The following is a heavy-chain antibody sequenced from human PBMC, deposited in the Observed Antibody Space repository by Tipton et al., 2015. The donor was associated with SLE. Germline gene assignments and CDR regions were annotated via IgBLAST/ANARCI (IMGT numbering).Heavy chain of an antibody. V-gene: IGHV4-34*01. D-gene: IGHD3/OR15-3a*01. CDR1: GGSFSGYY. J-gene: IGHJ6*03. CDR3: ARAPGLDRDYYYYYYMDV. Sequence: TLSLTCAVYGGSFSGYYSSWIRQPPGKGLEWIGEINHSGGTNYNPSLKSRVTISVDTSKNQFSLKLRSVTAADTAVYYCARAPGLDRDYYYYYYMDVWGKGTAVTVSS. CDR2: INHSGGT.